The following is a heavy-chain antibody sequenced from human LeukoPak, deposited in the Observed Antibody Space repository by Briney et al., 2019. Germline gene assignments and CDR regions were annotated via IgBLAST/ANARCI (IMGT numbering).Heavy chain of an antibody. CDR3: ARVHTSRFDP. Sequence: GGPLSLSCQASGFTFGSYEVNWVRQAPGKGLEWVSYISSSGSTIYYADSVKGRFTISRDNAKNSLYLQMNSLRAEDTAVYYCARVHTSRFDPWGQGTLVTVSS. CDR2: ISSSGSTI. CDR1: GFTFGSYE. J-gene: IGHJ5*02. V-gene: IGHV3-48*03. D-gene: IGHD3-3*01.